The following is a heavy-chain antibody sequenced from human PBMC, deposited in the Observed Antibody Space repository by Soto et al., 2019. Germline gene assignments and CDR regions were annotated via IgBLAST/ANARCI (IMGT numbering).Heavy chain of an antibody. J-gene: IGHJ4*02. CDR3: AKGSTAMTYFDY. V-gene: IGHV3-30*18. D-gene: IGHD5-18*01. CDR1: GCTFSRYG. Sequence: QVQLVESGGGVVQPGRTLRLSCAASGCTFSRYGMHWVHQAQGKGMEWVAVISYDGSNKYYADSVKGRFTISRDNSKNTLYLQMNSLRAEDTAVYYCAKGSTAMTYFDYWGQGTLVTVSS. CDR2: ISYDGSNK.